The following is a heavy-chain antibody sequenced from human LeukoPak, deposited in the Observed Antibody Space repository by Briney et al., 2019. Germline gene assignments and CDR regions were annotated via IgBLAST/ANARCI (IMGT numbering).Heavy chain of an antibody. J-gene: IGHJ3*02. V-gene: IGHV4-31*03. D-gene: IGHD2-2*01. Sequence: SQTLSLTCTVSSGSISSGGYYWSWIRQHPGKGLEWIGYIYYSGSTYYNPSLKSRVTISVDTSKNQFSLKLSSVTAADTAVYYCARVIPAAEGAFDIWGQGTMVTVSS. CDR1: SGSISSGGYY. CDR2: IYYSGST. CDR3: ARVIPAAEGAFDI.